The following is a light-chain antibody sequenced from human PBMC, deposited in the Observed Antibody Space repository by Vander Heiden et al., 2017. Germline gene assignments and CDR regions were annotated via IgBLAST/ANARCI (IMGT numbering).Light chain of an antibody. Sequence: YEPTQPHPVSVSPGHTASITCSGAALTNTYAYWSQQKTAQAPVLVIYKDSNRGSGIPEEFSGSSSGTIATLTISGAQVEDEADYYCYSTDSSGNHWVCGGGTKLTVL. CDR2: KDS. CDR3: YSTDSSGNHWV. V-gene: IGLV3-10*01. J-gene: IGLJ3*02. CDR1: ALTNTY.